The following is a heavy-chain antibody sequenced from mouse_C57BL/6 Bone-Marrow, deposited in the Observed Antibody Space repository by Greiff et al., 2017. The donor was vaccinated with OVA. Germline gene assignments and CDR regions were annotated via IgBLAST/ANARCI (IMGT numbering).Heavy chain of an antibody. CDR1: GFTFSSYA. CDR2: ISDGGSYT. D-gene: IGHD2-1*01. Sequence: EVMLVESGGGLVKPGGSLKLSCAASGFTFSSYAMSWVRQTPEKRLEWVATISDGGSYTYYPDNVKGRFTISRDNAKSNLYLQMSHLKSEDTAMYYCARHYGNSFAYWGQGTLVTVSA. CDR3: ARHYGNSFAY. J-gene: IGHJ3*01. V-gene: IGHV5-4*03.